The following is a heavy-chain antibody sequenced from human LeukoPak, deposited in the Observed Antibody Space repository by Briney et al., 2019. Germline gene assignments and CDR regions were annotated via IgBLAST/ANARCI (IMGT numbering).Heavy chain of an antibody. J-gene: IGHJ5*02. CDR1: GYTFTSYG. V-gene: IGHV1-18*01. CDR3: ARRGLRFPRRDFDP. D-gene: IGHD5/OR15-5a*01. CDR2: ISAYDGNT. Sequence: ASVKVSCKASGYTFTSYGISWVRQAPGQGLEWMGWISAYDGNTNYAKKLQGRVTMTTDTSTSTAYIELRSLRSDDTAVYYCARRGLRFPRRDFDPWGQGTLVTVSS.